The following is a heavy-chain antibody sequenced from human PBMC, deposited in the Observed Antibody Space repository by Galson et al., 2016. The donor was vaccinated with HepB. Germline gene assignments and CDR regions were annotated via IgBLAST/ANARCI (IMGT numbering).Heavy chain of an antibody. V-gene: IGHV3-73*01. CDR1: GFTFNDSV. CDR3: IRQGGGGFYY. Sequence: SLRLSCAASGFTFNDSVMHWVRQASGKGLEWVGRIRSETYTYATSYTASVKGRFTISRDDSKNTAYLQMNSLKTEDKAVYYCIRQGGGGFYYWGQGTLVTVSS. D-gene: IGHD2/OR15-2a*01. CDR2: IRSETYTYAT. J-gene: IGHJ4*02.